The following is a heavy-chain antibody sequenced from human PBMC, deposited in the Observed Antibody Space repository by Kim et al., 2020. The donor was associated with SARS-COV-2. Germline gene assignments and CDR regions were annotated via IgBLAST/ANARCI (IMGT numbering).Heavy chain of an antibody. J-gene: IGHJ5*01. D-gene: IGHD1-1*01. CDR2: MNTNTGNP. Sequence: ASVKVSCKASGYTFSRYTVNWVRQAPGQRLEWMGWMNTNTGNPTYAQDFPGRIVFTLDTSVTTTYLTITRLRFEDTALYYCLRGGRQPSFVVSIWFD. CDR1: GYTFSRYT. V-gene: IGHV7-4-1*02. CDR3: LRGGRQPSFVVSIWFD.